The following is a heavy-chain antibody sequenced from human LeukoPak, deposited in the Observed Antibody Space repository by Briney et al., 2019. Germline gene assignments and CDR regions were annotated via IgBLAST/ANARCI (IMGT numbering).Heavy chain of an antibody. CDR2: ISSNGGST. CDR3: ARGKIGYNRHWYFDL. J-gene: IGHJ2*01. Sequence: GGSLRLSCAASGFTFSSYAMHWVRQAPGKGLEYVSAISSNGGSTCYANSVKGRFTISRDNSKNTLYLQMGSLRAEDMAVYYCARGKIGYNRHWYFDLWGRGTLVTVSS. CDR1: GFTFSSYA. D-gene: IGHD5-24*01. V-gene: IGHV3-64*01.